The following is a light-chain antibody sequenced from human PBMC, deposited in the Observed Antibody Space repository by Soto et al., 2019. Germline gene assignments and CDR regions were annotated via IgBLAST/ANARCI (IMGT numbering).Light chain of an antibody. CDR2: GAS. CDR3: QQYGSSPET. Sequence: EIVLTQSPGTLSLSPGERATLSCRASQSVSSSYLAWYQQKPGQAPRLLIYGASSRATGIPDRFSGSGSGKDLTLTISRLEPEDFAVYYWQQYGSSPETFGQGTKLEIK. V-gene: IGKV3-20*01. J-gene: IGKJ2*01. CDR1: QSVSSSY.